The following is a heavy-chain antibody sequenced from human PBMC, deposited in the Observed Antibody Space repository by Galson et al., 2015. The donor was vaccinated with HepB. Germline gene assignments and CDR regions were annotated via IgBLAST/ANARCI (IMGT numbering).Heavy chain of an antibody. CDR1: GFTFSSYA. J-gene: IGHJ4*02. CDR3: AKVGDYKDVDY. Sequence: SLRLSCAASGFTFSSYAMTWVRQAPGKGLEWVSAITGGDTYYADSVKGRFTISRDNSKNTLYLLMNSLRTEDTALYYCAKVGDYKDVDYWGQGTLVTVTS. V-gene: IGHV3-23*01. D-gene: IGHD4-11*01. CDR2: ITGGDT.